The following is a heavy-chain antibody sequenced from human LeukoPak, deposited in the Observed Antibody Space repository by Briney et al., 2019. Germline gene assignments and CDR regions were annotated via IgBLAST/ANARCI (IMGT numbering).Heavy chain of an antibody. D-gene: IGHD2-21*01. CDR2: IKQDGSDK. V-gene: IGHV3-7*01. CDR3: TNLVLIPGEDYFDY. J-gene: IGHJ4*02. CDR1: GFTFSSYW. Sequence: GGSLRLSCTVSGFTFSSYWMSWVRQAPGKGLEWVANIKQDGSDKHYVDSVKGRFTVSRDNAKKSVYLQMNSLRAEDTAVYYCTNLVLIPGEDYFDYWGQGSLVSVSS.